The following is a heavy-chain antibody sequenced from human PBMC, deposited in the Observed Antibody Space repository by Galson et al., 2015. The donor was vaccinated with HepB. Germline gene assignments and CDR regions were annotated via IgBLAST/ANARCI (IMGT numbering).Heavy chain of an antibody. J-gene: IGHJ3*02. CDR2: ISDYDGNT. CDR3: ARGLDYYDSSGYRVKTFDI. CDR1: GYTFTRYA. D-gene: IGHD3-22*01. Sequence: SVKVSCKASGYTFTRYAITWVRQAPGQGLEWMGWISDYDGNTNYAQKLQGRVTLTTDTSTSTAYMELRGLRSDDTAVYYCARGLDYYDSSGYRVKTFDIWGQGTMVTVSS. V-gene: IGHV1-18*04.